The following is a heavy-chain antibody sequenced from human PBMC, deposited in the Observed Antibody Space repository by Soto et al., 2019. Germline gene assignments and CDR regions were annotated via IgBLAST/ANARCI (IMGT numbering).Heavy chain of an antibody. CDR3: VKDLYYYDSSGYYRGSGYYYYGMDV. CDR1: GFTFSSYA. D-gene: IGHD3-22*01. Sequence: GGSLRLSCSASGFTFSSYAMHWVRQAPGKGLEYVSAISSNGGSTYYADSVKGRFTISRDNSKNTLYLQMSSLRAEDTAVYYCVKDLYYYDSSGYYRGSGYYYYGMDVWGQGTTVTSP. V-gene: IGHV3-64D*08. J-gene: IGHJ6*02. CDR2: ISSNGGST.